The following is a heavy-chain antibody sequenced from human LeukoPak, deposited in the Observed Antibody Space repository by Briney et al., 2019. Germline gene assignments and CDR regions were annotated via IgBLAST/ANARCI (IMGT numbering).Heavy chain of an antibody. J-gene: IGHJ4*02. D-gene: IGHD4-23*01. CDR3: AKEQNSKGYFDY. CDR1: GFSFSSYA. V-gene: IGHV3-23*01. CDR2: ISGSGGSA. Sequence: GGSLRLSCAASGFSFSSYAMSWVRQAPGKGLEWVSAISGSGGSAYYTDSVKGRFTISRDNSKSTLYLQMNSLRAEDTAVYYCAKEQNSKGYFDYCGQGTLVTVSS.